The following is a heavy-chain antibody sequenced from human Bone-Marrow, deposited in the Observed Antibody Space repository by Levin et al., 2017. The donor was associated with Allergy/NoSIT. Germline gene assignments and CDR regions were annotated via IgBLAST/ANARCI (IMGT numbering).Heavy chain of an antibody. CDR2: ISSSSSTI. D-gene: IGHD3-22*01. Sequence: PGGSLRLSCAASGFTFSSYSMNWVRQAPGKGLEWVSYISSSSSTIYYAGSVKGRFTISRDNAKNSLYLQMNSLRDEDTAVYYCARVLRGGYYDSSGYSPWGQGTLVTVSS. V-gene: IGHV3-48*02. CDR3: ARVLRGGYYDSSGYSP. CDR1: GFTFSSYS. J-gene: IGHJ5*02.